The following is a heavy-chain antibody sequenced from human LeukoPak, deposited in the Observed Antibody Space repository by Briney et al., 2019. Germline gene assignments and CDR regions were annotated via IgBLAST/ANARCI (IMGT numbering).Heavy chain of an antibody. CDR1: GFTFNNYA. V-gene: IGHV3-30-3*01. J-gene: IGHJ4*02. CDR2: ISYDGSNK. Sequence: GRSLRLSCAASGFTFNNYAIHWVRQAPGKGLEWVAFISYDGSNKCYADSVKGRFTISRDNSKNTLSLQVNSLRAEDTAVYYCASQETYYYDNSGYYYSPLDYWGQGTLVTVSS. CDR3: ASQETYYYDNSGYYYSPLDY. D-gene: IGHD3-22*01.